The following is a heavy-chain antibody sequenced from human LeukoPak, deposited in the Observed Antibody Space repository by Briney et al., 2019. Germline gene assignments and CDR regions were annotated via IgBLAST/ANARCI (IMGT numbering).Heavy chain of an antibody. CDR1: GGSIRSYH. V-gene: IGHV4-59*01. CDR3: ATTRSGSGTYGWFDP. CDR2: IYYSGST. Sequence: SETLSLTCTVSGGSIRSYHWSWIRQTPGKGLEWIGYIYYSGSTNYNPSLKSRVTISVDTSKNQFSLKLSSVTAADTAVYYCATTRSGSGTYGWFDPWGQGTLVTVSS. D-gene: IGHD3-10*01. J-gene: IGHJ5*02.